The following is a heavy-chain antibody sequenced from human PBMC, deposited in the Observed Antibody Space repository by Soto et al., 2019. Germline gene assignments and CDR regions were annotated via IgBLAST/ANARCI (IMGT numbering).Heavy chain of an antibody. CDR2: IYYSAST. CDR3: ARHSGVATITDFDY. J-gene: IGHJ4*02. Sequence: PSETLSLTCTVSGGSISSYYWSWIRQPPGKGLEWIGYIYYSASTNYNPSLKSRVTISVDTSKNQFSLNLSSVTAADTAVYYCARHSGVATITDFDYWGQGTLVT. V-gene: IGHV4-59*08. D-gene: IGHD5-12*01. CDR1: GGSISSYY.